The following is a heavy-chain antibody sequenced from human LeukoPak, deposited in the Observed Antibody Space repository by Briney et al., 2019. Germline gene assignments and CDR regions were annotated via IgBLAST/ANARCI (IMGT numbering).Heavy chain of an antibody. CDR3: ASGRRDSNGFVDY. CDR1: GFTFSSYS. Sequence: GGSLRLSCAASGFTFSSYSMNWVRQAPGKGLEWVSSISSSSSYIYYADSVEGRFTISRDNSKNTLYLQMNTLRAEDTAVYYCASGRRDSNGFVDYWGQGILVTVSS. CDR2: ISSSSSYI. V-gene: IGHV3-21*01. D-gene: IGHD5-18*01. J-gene: IGHJ4*02.